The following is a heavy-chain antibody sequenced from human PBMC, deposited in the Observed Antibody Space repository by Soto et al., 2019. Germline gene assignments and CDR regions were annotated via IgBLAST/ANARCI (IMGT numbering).Heavy chain of an antibody. CDR1: GFTFSSYA. Sequence: EVQLVESGGGLVQPGGSLRLSCAASGFTFSSYAMHWVRQAPGKGLEYVSAISSNGGSTYYANSVKGRFTISRDNSKNTLYLQKGSLRAEDMAVYYCARVVSSRYYGDYAFDYWGQGTLVTVSS. CDR2: ISSNGGST. D-gene: IGHD4-17*01. V-gene: IGHV3-64*01. CDR3: ARVVSSRYYGDYAFDY. J-gene: IGHJ4*02.